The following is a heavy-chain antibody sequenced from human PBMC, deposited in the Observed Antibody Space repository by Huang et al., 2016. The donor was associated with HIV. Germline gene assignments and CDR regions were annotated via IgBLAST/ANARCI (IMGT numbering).Heavy chain of an antibody. V-gene: IGHV4-39*01. CDR2: LYYTGKR. Sequence: QMRFQESGPGLVKPSGTLSLTCNVSGGSINTGRYYWCWVRKPPGKGLEWVGSLYYTGKRHYDPSLKGRLTMSADTSKNQFSLNLSAVTAADTAIYYCARNHDFWRGRMFAISYFDVWGRGTLVTVAS. J-gene: IGHJ2*01. CDR3: ARNHDFWRGRMFAISYFDV. CDR1: GGSINTGRYY. D-gene: IGHD3-3*01.